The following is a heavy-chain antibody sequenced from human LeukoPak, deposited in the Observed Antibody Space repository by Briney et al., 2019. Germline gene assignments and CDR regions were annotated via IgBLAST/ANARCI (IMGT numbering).Heavy chain of an antibody. CDR3: ARQEWLLDS. D-gene: IGHD5-12*01. V-gene: IGHV4-59*08. J-gene: IGHJ5*01. Sequence: SETLSLTCTVSGGSISPYFWSWIRQPPGKGLEWIGHISYSGSTYYIPSLKSRVTISLDASKNQFSLKLSSVTAADTAVYFCARQEWLLDSWGQGALVTVSS. CDR2: ISYSGST. CDR1: GGSISPYF.